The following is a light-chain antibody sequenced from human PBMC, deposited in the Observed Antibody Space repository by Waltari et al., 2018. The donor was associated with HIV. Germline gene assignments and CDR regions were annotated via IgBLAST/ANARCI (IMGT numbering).Light chain of an antibody. CDR2: GAS. V-gene: IGKV3-15*01. CDR3: QHYNNWPLLT. J-gene: IGKJ4*01. CDR1: QSVSSN. Sequence: EIVMTKSPATLSVSPGERATLSCRASQSVSSNLAWYQQKPGQAPRLLIYGASTRATGIPARFSGSGSGTEFTLTISSLQSEDFAVYYCQHYNNWPLLTFGGGTKVEIK.